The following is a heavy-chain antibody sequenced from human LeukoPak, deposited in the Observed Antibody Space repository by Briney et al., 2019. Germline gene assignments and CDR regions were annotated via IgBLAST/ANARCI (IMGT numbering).Heavy chain of an antibody. CDR1: GYTFTDYY. D-gene: IGHD3-9*01. J-gene: IGHJ5*02. Sequence: ASVKVSCKASGYTFTDYYIHWVRQAPGQGLEWMGWINPNSGDTKYAQKFQGRVTMTRDTSISTGYMELSRLKADDTAVYYCVRKYDILTGNDNWFNPWGQGTLVTVSS. CDR2: INPNSGDT. V-gene: IGHV1-2*02. CDR3: VRKYDILTGNDNWFNP.